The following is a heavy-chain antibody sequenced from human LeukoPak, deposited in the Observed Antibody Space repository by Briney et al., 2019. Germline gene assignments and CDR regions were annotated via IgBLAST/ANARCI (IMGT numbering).Heavy chain of an antibody. CDR3: ARKGNAFDI. J-gene: IGHJ3*02. CDR1: GFTFDDYA. V-gene: IGHV3-9*01. D-gene: IGHD3-10*01. Sequence: QPGRSLRLSCAASGFTFDDYAMHWVRQAPGKGLEWVSGISWNSGSIGYADSVKGRFTISRDNAKNTLYLQMNSLRAEDTAVYYCARKGNAFDIWGQGTMVTVSS. CDR2: ISWNSGSI.